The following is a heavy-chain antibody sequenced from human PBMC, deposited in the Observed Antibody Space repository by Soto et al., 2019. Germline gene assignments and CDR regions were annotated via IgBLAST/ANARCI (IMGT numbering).Heavy chain of an antibody. D-gene: IGHD5-18*01. V-gene: IGHV3-64*01. CDR1: GFTFSSYA. CDR3: ARSFPHSYGWYYFDY. Sequence: GGSLRLSCAASGFTFSSYAMHWVRQAPGKGLEYVSAISSNGGSTYYANSVKGRFTISRDNSKNTLYLQMGSLRAEDMAVYYCARSFPHSYGWYYFDYWGQGTLVTVSS. CDR2: ISSNGGST. J-gene: IGHJ4*02.